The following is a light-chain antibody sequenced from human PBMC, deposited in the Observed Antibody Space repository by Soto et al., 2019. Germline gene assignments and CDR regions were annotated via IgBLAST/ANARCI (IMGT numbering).Light chain of an antibody. CDR2: DVS. J-gene: IGLJ1*01. Sequence: QSVLTQPACVSGSPVQSITISCTGTSSDVGGYNYVSWYQQHPGKAPKLMIYDVSNRPSGVSNRFSGSKSGNTASLTISGLQAEDEADYYCSSYTSSITPYVGGTRSDVPVL. V-gene: IGLV2-14*01. CDR1: SSDVGGYNY. CDR3: SSYTSSITPYV.